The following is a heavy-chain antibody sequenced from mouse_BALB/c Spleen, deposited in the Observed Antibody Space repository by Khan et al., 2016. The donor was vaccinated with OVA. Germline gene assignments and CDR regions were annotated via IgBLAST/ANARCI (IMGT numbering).Heavy chain of an antibody. Sequence: VQLQQSGPELVKPGASVKISCKTSGYTFTEYTLHWVKQSPGKSLEWIGVINPKNGVTSYNQKFKGKATLTVDKSSSTAYMEFRSLTSEDSAVYYCARDAGRYWGQGTSVTVSS. CDR1: GYTFTEYT. CDR3: ARDAGRY. D-gene: IGHD3-3*01. V-gene: IGHV1-18*01. CDR2: INPKNGVT. J-gene: IGHJ4*01.